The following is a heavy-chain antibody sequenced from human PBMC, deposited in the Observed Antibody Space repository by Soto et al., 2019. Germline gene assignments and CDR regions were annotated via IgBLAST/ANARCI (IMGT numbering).Heavy chain of an antibody. CDR1: GFTFRNYF. CDR3: ARDDYSDSFDL. J-gene: IGHJ3*01. Sequence: GGSLRLSCEVSGFTFRNYFMSWVRQAPGKGLEWVAKIKQDGSEKYYADSVKGRFTIFRDNAKNSLYLQMNTLRAEDTALYYCARDDYSDSFDLWGQGTMVTVSS. CDR2: IKQDGSEK. D-gene: IGHD4-17*01. V-gene: IGHV3-7*01.